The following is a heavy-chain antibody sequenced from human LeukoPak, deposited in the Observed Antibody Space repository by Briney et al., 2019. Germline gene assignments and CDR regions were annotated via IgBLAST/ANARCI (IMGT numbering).Heavy chain of an antibody. CDR3: ARAVWDSSGHLFDY. V-gene: IGHV3-11*04. Sequence: PGGSLRLSCAASGFTFSDYYMSWIRQAPGKGLEWVSYISSSGSTIYYADSVKGRFTISRDNAKKSLYLQLNSLRAEDTAVYYCARAVWDSSGHLFDYWGQGTLVTVSS. J-gene: IGHJ4*02. CDR2: ISSSGSTI. CDR1: GFTFSDYY. D-gene: IGHD3-22*01.